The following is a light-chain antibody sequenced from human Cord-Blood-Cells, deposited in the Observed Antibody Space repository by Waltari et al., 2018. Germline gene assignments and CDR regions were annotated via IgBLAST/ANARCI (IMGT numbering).Light chain of an antibody. V-gene: IGKV1-27*01. J-gene: IGKJ1*01. CDR3: QKYNSAPPT. CDR1: QGISNY. Sequence: DIQMTQSPSSLSASVGDXXXXSCRASQGISNYLAWYQQKPGKVPKLLIYAASTLQSGVPSLFSGSGSGTDFTLTISSLQPEDVATYYCQKYNSAPPTFGQGTKVEIK. CDR2: AAS.